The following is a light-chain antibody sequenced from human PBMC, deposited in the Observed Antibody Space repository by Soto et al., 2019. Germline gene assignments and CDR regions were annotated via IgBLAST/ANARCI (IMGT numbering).Light chain of an antibody. Sequence: DIQMTQSPSSLSASVGDRVTITCQASQDINNCLNWYQHKPGTAPKLLIYDASDLETGVPSRFGGSGSGTDFTFTINSLQPEDIATYYCQQCDNLPLTFGPGTKVDIK. CDR1: QDINNC. V-gene: IGKV1-33*01. CDR2: DAS. CDR3: QQCDNLPLT. J-gene: IGKJ3*01.